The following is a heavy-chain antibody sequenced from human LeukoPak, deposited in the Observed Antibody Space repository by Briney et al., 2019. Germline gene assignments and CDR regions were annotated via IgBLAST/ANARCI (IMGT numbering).Heavy chain of an antibody. D-gene: IGHD3-10*01. CDR2: ISYDGSNK. V-gene: IGHV3-30*18. Sequence: GRSLRLSCAASGFTFSSYGMHWVRQAPGKGLEWVAVISYDGSNKYYADSVKGRFTISRVNSKNTLYLQMNSLRAEDTAVYYCAKEATMDAGAFDIWGQGTMVTVSS. CDR1: GFTFSSYG. CDR3: AKEATMDAGAFDI. J-gene: IGHJ3*02.